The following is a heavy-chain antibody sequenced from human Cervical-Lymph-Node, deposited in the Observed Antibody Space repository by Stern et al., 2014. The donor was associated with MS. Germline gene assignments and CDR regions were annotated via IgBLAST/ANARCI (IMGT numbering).Heavy chain of an antibody. CDR2: ISVYNGNT. J-gene: IGHJ4*02. CDR1: GYTFTRYD. CDR3: ARWAYNWDFDY. V-gene: IGHV1-18*01. Sequence: QVQLMQSGAEVKKPGASVKVSCKASGYTFTRYDIAWVRQAPGQGLEWMRWISVYNGNTKYAQKLQGRVTMTRDTSTNTAYMELRSLISDDTAVYYCARWAYNWDFDYWGQGTLVTVSS. D-gene: IGHD1-20*01.